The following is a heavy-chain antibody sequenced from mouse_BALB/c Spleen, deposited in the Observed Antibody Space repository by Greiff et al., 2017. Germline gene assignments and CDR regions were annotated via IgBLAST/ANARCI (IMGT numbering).Heavy chain of an antibody. D-gene: IGHD4-1*01. CDR1: GFSLTSYG. J-gene: IGHJ4*01. CDR2: IWSGGST. V-gene: IGHV2-2*02. Sequence: QVQLKQSGPGLVQPSQSLSITCTVSGFSLTSYGVPWVRQSPGKGLEWLGVIWSGGSTDYNAAFISRLSISKDNSKSQVFFKMNSLQANDTAIYYCASGTGSDRAMDYWGQGTSVTVSS. CDR3: ASGTGSDRAMDY.